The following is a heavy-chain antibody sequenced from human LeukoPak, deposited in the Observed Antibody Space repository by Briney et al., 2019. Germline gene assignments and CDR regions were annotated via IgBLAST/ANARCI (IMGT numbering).Heavy chain of an antibody. CDR3: ARGTANFWSGYSTHFDY. Sequence: ASVKVSCMASGYTFTSYYMHWVRQAPGQGLEWMGIINPIGGSTSYAQKFQGRVIMTRDTSTSTVYMEVSSLRSEDTAVYYCARGTANFWSGYSTHFDYWGQGTLVTVSS. CDR2: INPIGGST. V-gene: IGHV1-46*01. J-gene: IGHJ4*02. D-gene: IGHD3-3*01. CDR1: GYTFTSYY.